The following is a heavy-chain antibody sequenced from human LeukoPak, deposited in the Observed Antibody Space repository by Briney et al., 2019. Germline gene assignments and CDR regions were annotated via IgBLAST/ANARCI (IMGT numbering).Heavy chain of an antibody. CDR1: GYSFTGHY. CDR2: LNPNSGGT. D-gene: IGHD1-26*01. CDR3: ARDNSVGDTAWWFDP. J-gene: IGHJ5*02. V-gene: IGHV1-2*02. Sequence: ASVKVSCKASGYSFTGHYIHWVRQAPGQGLEWMGWLNPNSGGTKFAQKFQARVTLTRDTSISTAYMELSSLRSEDTAVYYCARDNSVGDTAWWFDPWGQGTLVTVSS.